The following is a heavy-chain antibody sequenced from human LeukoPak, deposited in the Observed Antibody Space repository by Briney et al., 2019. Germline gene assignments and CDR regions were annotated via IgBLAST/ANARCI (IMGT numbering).Heavy chain of an antibody. CDR2: IRGSGGST. V-gene: IGHV3-23*01. J-gene: IGHJ3*02. D-gene: IGHD4-23*01. CDR1: GFTFSSYA. Sequence: PGGSLRLSCAASGFTFSSYAMYWVRQAPGKGLEWVSAIRGSGGSTYYADSVKGRFTISRDNSKNTLYLQMNSLRAEDTAVYYCAKVWDYGGNGLAFDIWGQGTMVTVSS. CDR3: AKVWDYGGNGLAFDI.